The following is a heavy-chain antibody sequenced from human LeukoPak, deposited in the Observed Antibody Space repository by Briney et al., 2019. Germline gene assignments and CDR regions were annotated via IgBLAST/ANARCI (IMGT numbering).Heavy chain of an antibody. V-gene: IGHV1-18*01. CDR2: INNYSGNT. D-gene: IGHD4-17*01. CDR3: ASPGGDYFDY. J-gene: IGHJ4*02. Sequence: GASVKVSCKPSGYTFTSYGISWIRQAPGQGLEWMGWINNYSGNTAYAQKFQGRVTVTTDTSTSTAYMELSSLRSEDTAVYYCASPGGDYFDYWGQGALVTVSS. CDR1: GYTFTSYG.